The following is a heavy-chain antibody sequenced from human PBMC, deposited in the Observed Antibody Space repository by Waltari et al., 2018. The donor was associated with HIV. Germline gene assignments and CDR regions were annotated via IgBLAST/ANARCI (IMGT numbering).Heavy chain of an antibody. CDR1: GFPFSTSG. V-gene: IGHV3-23*01. CDR3: VKEHQYSHSWYSYYGMDV. J-gene: IGHJ6*02. Sequence: EVQVLESGGALVQPGGSLRLSCAASGFPFSTSGMRWVSQAPGKGLGWVATISGSGGSTYYADSVKGRFTVSRDNSKNTLYLQMNSLRAEDTAVYFCVKEHQYSHSWYSYYGMDVWGQGTTVTVSS. CDR2: ISGSGGST. D-gene: IGHD6-13*01.